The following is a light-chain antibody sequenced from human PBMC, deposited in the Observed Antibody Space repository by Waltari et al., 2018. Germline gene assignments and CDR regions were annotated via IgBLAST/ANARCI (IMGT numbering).Light chain of an antibody. CDR1: SSNIGAGYD. V-gene: IGLV1-40*01. CDR2: GNS. CDR3: QSYDSSLSVV. Sequence: QSVLTQPPSVSGAPGQRVTISCTGSSSNIGAGYDVHWYQQLPGRAPKPLIYGNSNRPSGVPDRFSGSKSATSASLAITGLQAEDEADYYCQSYDSSLSVVFGGGTTLTVL. J-gene: IGLJ2*01.